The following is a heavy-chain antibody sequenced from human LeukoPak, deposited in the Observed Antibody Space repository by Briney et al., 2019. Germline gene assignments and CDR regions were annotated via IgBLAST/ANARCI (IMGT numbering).Heavy chain of an antibody. V-gene: IGHV4-59*01. Sequence: SETLSLTCTVSGFSISSDYYWSWIRQPPGKGLEWIGYIYYSGSTNYNPSLKSRVTISVDTSKNQFSLKLSSVTAADTAVYYCARGLELRHYDYWGQGTLVTVSS. J-gene: IGHJ4*02. CDR3: ARGLELRHYDY. D-gene: IGHD1-7*01. CDR2: IYYSGST. CDR1: GFSISSDYY.